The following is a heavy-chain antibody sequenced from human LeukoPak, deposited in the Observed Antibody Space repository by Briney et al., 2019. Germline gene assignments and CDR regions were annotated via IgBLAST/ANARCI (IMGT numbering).Heavy chain of an antibody. Sequence: QPGRSLRLSCAASGFTFSSYGMHWVRQAPGKGLEWVAVTSHDGRNKHYADSVEGRYTISRDNSKNTLYLQMNSLRAEDTAVYYCAKDSGKDSENYYFDYWGQGTLVTVSS. D-gene: IGHD1-26*01. J-gene: IGHJ4*02. CDR1: GFTFSSYG. CDR2: TSHDGRNK. CDR3: AKDSGKDSENYYFDY. V-gene: IGHV3-30*18.